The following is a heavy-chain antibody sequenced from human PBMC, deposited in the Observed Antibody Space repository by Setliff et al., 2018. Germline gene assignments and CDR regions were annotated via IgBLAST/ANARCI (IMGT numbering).Heavy chain of an antibody. CDR2: FNPGNGDT. CDR1: GYTFANFA. J-gene: IGHJ4*02. Sequence: ASVKVSCKASGYTFANFAINWVRQAPGQRLEWMAWFNPGNGDTKYSQNFQGRVTITTDESTSTAYMELSSLRSEDTAVYYCARVVVAGVFDYWGQGTLVTVSS. D-gene: IGHD6-19*01. V-gene: IGHV1-3*01. CDR3: ARVVVAGVFDY.